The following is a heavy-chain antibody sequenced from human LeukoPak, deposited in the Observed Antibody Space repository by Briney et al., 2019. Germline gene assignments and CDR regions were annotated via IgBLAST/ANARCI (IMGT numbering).Heavy chain of an antibody. CDR2: INPRSTYT. CDR1: GFTFSDYY. CDR3: ARDRYFCYYGMDV. V-gene: IGHV3-11*05. Sequence: GGSLRLSCAASGFTFSDYYMSWIRQAPGKGLEWVSYINPRSTYTNYADSVKGRFTVSRDNAKNSLYLQMDSLRADDTAMYYCARDRYFCYYGMDVWGQGTTVTVSS. J-gene: IGHJ6*02.